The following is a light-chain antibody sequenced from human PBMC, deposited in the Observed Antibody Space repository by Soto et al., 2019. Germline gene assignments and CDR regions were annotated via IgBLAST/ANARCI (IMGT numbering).Light chain of an antibody. CDR3: QQYGSTPPT. CDR2: GAS. J-gene: IGKJ1*01. CDR1: QSVRSNY. Sequence: EIVLTQSPVTLSLSPGERATLSCRASQSVRSNYLAWYQQKPGQAPRLIIYGASFRATDIPDRFSGSGSGTDFSLTISRLEPEDFAVYSCQQYGSTPPTFGQGTKVEIK. V-gene: IGKV3-20*01.